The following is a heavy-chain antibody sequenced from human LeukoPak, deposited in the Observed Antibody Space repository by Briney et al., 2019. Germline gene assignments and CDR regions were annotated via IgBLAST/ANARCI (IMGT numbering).Heavy chain of an antibody. CDR3: ARAGDGYNYPDYFDY. CDR1: GFTFSDYY. J-gene: IGHJ4*02. CDR2: ISSSGSTI. V-gene: IGHV3-11*01. Sequence: GGSLRLSCAASGFTFSDYYMSWIRQAPGKGLEWVAYISSSGSTIYYADSVKGRFTISRDNAKNSLYLQMNSLRAEDTAVYYCARAGDGYNYPDYFDYWGQGTLVTVSS. D-gene: IGHD5-24*01.